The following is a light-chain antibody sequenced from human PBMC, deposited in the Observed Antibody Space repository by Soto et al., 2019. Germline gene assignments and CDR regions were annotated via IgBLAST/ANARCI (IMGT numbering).Light chain of an antibody. CDR1: QSVRSY. V-gene: IGKV3-11*01. J-gene: IGKJ4*01. CDR3: QQRSKWPLT. CDR2: DAS. Sequence: EIVLTQSPATLSLSPGERATLSCGASQSVRSYLAWYQQKPGQAPRLLIYDASKRATGIPARFSGSGSGTDFTLPISSLEPEDFAVYYCQQRSKWPLTFGGGTKVEIK.